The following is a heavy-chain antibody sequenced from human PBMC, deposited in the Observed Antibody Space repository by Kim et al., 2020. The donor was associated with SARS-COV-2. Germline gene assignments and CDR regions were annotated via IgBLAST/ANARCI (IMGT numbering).Heavy chain of an antibody. CDR2: IYPGDSDT. V-gene: IGHV5-51*01. CDR1: GYSFTSYW. CDR3: ARTKYMVRGVIIAPHFDY. Sequence: GESLKISCKGSGYSFTSYWIGWVRQMPGKGLEWMGIIYPGDSDTRYSPSFQGQVTISADKSISTAYLQWSSLKASDTAMYYCARTKYMVRGVIIAPHFDYWGQGTLVTVSS. D-gene: IGHD3-10*01. J-gene: IGHJ4*02.